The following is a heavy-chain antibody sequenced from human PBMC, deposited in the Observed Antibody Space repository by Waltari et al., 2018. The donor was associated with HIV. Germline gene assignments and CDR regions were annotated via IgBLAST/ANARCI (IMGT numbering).Heavy chain of an antibody. D-gene: IGHD3-22*01. CDR3: AREGLSGYYPFDY. CDR1: DGSFSGFY. Sequence: QVQLQQWGAGLLKPSETLSLSCGVYDGSFSGFYWSWLRQPPGKGLEWVGEINPSGRTNYNPSLKSRVTISLDTSRNQLSLKLTSVTAADTAVYYCAREGLSGYYPFDYWGQGTLVTVSS. CDR2: INPSGRT. V-gene: IGHV4-34*02. J-gene: IGHJ4*02.